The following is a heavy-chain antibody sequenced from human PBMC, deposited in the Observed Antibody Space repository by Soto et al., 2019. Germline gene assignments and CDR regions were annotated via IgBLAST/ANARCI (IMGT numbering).Heavy chain of an antibody. V-gene: IGHV1-8*01. CDR2: MNPNSGNT. Sequence: ASVKVSCKASGYTFTSYDINWVRQATGQGLEWMGWMNPNSGNTGYAQKFQGRVTMTRNTSISTAYMELSSLRSEDTAVYYCARGVGDYSNYVYYYYYGMDVWGQGTTVTVSS. CDR3: ARGVGDYSNYVYYYYYGMDV. D-gene: IGHD4-4*01. CDR1: GYTFTSYD. J-gene: IGHJ6*02.